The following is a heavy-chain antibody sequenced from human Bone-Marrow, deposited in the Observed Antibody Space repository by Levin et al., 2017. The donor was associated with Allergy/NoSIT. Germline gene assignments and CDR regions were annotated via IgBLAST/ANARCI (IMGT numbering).Heavy chain of an antibody. CDR2: ISHDGSKK. D-gene: IGHD5-12*01. V-gene: IGHV3-30-3*01. J-gene: IGHJ4*02. CDR1: GFTFGIYT. CDR3: ARDPPGSFNAPEYNSGWFDY. Sequence: GESLKISCAASGFTFGIYTMHWVRQAPGKGLEWVAVISHDGSKKSYADSVNGRFTISRDNSKNALYLQMNSLRADDTAVFYCARDPPGSFNAPEYNSGWFDYWGQGTLVTVSS.